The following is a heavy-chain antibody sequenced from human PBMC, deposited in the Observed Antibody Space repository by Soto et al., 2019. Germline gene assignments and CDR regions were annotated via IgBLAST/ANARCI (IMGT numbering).Heavy chain of an antibody. CDR2: VRDKANTHTT. J-gene: IGHJ6*02. D-gene: IGHD3-16*01. CDR1: GFTFSDHY. Sequence: PGGSLRLSCAASGFTFSDHYMDWVRQAPGKGLEWVGRVRDKANTHTTEYAASVKGRFTVSRDDSKNSLYLQMNSLKTEDTAVYYCARGARSRRGDLYYYGMDVWGQGTTVTVSS. V-gene: IGHV3-72*01. CDR3: ARGARSRRGDLYYYGMDV.